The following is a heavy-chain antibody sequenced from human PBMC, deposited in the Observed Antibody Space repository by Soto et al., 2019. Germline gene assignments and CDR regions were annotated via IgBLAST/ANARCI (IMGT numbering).Heavy chain of an antibody. D-gene: IGHD3-16*01. J-gene: IGHJ4*02. CDR1: GFTFSNYA. V-gene: IGHV3-23*01. CDR2: ISGRGGRS. Sequence: GGSLRLSCAASGFTFSNYAMTWVRQGPGKGLEWVSGISGRGGRSYYADSVKGRFTISRDNSKSTLYLQMNSLRAEDTAVYSCATAYFVWSSEQPYYFDYWGQGTLVTVSS. CDR3: ATAYFVWSSEQPYYFDY.